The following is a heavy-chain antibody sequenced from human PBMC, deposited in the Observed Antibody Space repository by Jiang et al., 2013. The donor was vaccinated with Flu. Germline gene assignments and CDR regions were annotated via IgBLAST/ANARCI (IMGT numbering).Heavy chain of an antibody. CDR2: INPNSGGT. Sequence: SVKVSCKASGYTFTGYYMHWVRQAPGQGLEWMGWINPNSGGTNYAQKFQGRVTMTRDTSISTAYMELSRLRSDDTAVYYCARGSVAVAGTDNWFDPWGQGTLVTVSS. V-gene: IGHV1-2*02. J-gene: IGHJ5*02. CDR1: GYTFTGYY. D-gene: IGHD6-19*01. CDR3: ARGSVAVAGTDNWFDP.